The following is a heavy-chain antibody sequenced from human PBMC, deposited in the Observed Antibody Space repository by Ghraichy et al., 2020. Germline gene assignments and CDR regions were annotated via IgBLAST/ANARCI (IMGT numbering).Heavy chain of an antibody. CDR3: ARCNEEMSTVDY. CDR1: GGSISGYY. D-gene: IGHD5-24*01. Sequence: SETLSLTCTVSGGSISGYYWSWIRQPPGKGLDWIGYIYDSGSTNYNPSLKSRVTMSVDTSKNHFSLKLSSVTAADTAVYYCARCNEEMSTVDYWGQGTLVTVSP. CDR2: IYDSGST. J-gene: IGHJ4*02. V-gene: IGHV4-59*01.